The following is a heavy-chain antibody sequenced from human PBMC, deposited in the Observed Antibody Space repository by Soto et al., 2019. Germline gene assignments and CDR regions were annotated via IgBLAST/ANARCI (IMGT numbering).Heavy chain of an antibody. CDR3: TTDGGPSHIAAVRKTVDY. V-gene: IGHV3-15*07. Sequence: PGGSLRLSCAASGVTFSNAWMNWVRQAPGRGLEWVGRIKSKADGGTTDYAAPVKGRFTISRDDSKNTLYLQMNSLKTEDTAVYYCTTDGGPSHIAAVRKTVDYWGQGTLVPAPQ. D-gene: IGHD6-13*01. CDR1: GVTFSNAW. CDR2: IKSKADGGTT. J-gene: IGHJ4*02.